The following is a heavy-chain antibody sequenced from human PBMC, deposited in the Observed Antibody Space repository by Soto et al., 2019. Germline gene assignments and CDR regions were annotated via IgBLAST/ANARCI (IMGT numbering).Heavy chain of an antibody. CDR1: GGSISSYY. CDR2: IYYSGST. V-gene: IGHV4-59*01. CDR3: ARDRYGMDV. Sequence: ESLSLTCTVSGGSISSYYWSWIRQPPGKGLEWIGYIYYSGSTNYNPSLKSRVTISVDTSKNQFSLKLSSVTAADTAVYYCARDRYGMDVWGQGTTVTVSS. J-gene: IGHJ6*02.